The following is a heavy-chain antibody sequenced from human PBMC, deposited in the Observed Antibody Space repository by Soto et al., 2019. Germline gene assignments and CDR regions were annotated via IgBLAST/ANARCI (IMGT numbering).Heavy chain of an antibody. Sequence: SETLSLTCAVSGYSISSSNWWGWIRQPPGKGLEWIGYIYYSGSTYYNPSLKSRVTMSVDTSKNQFSLKLSSVTAVDTAVYYCARSSNWKGDWFDPWGQGTLVTVSS. CDR1: GYSISSSNW. J-gene: IGHJ5*02. D-gene: IGHD1-1*01. V-gene: IGHV4-28*01. CDR2: IYYSGST. CDR3: ARSSNWKGDWFDP.